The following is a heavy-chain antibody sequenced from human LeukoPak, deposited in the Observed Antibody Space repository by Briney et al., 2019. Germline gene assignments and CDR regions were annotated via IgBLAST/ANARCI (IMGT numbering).Heavy chain of an antibody. CDR1: GFTFSTYA. D-gene: IGHD6-13*01. Sequence: GGSLRLSCAASGFTFSTYAMTWVRQAPGKGLEWVSTITNTGSNTYYADSVEGRFTISRDNSKNTLYLQINSLRVEDTAIYYCAKAPMEDSWYIHFDFWGQGTLVTVSS. CDR2: ITNTGSNT. J-gene: IGHJ4*02. CDR3: AKAPMEDSWYIHFDF. V-gene: IGHV3-23*01.